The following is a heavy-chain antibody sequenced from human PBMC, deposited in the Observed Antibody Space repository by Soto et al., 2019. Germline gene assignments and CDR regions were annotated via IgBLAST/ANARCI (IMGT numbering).Heavy chain of an antibody. V-gene: IGHV1-18*01. CDR3: AKNEQTPYYYYRMDV. Sequence: QGQLVQSGAEVKKPGASVKVSCKASGYTFTRYGIIWVRQAPGQGLEWMGWISGYNGDTNYAQKFQGRVTITIVTFASTAFMKIRSLTSVYAAVCYCAKNEQTPYYYYRMDVWGQGPTVTVSS. J-gene: IGHJ6*02. CDR1: GYTFTRYG. CDR2: ISGYNGDT.